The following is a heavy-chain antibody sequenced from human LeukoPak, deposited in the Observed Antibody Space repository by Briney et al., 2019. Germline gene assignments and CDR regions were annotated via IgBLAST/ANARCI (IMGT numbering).Heavy chain of an antibody. J-gene: IGHJ4*02. V-gene: IGHV1-2*02. CDR2: INPDSGGT. Sequence: ASVKVSCKASAYTFTGYYMHWVRQAPGQGLEWMGWINPDSGGTNYAQKFQGRVAMTRDTSISTAYMEVSRLRSDDTAVYYCAREGSGWYGNFDYWGQGTLVTVSS. CDR1: AYTFTGYY. CDR3: AREGSGWYGNFDY. D-gene: IGHD6-19*01.